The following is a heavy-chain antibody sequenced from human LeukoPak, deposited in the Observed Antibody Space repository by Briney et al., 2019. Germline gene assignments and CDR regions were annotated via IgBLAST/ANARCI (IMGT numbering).Heavy chain of an antibody. CDR3: ARDSYTGSVY. V-gene: IGHV3-30*03. CDR1: GFTFSSYA. CDR2: ISYDGSNK. Sequence: PGGSLRLSCAASGFTFSSYAMSWVRQAPGKGLEWVAVISYDGSNKYYADSVKGRFTISRDNSKNTLYLQMNSLRAEDTAVYYCARDSYTGSVYWGQGTLVTVSS. J-gene: IGHJ4*02. D-gene: IGHD2-2*02.